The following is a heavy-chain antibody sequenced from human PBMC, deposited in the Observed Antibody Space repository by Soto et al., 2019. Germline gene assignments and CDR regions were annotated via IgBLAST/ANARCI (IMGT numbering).Heavy chain of an antibody. CDR2: IVVGSGKT. J-gene: IGHJ6*02. D-gene: IGHD1-1*01. V-gene: IGHV1-58*02. CDR3: AALDSDTNNWSPYGMDV. CDR1: GFTFTNSA. Sequence: SVKVSCKASGFTFTNSAMQWVRQARGQRLEWIGWIVVGSGKTNYAQKFQERVTITRDMSKSTVYMKLSSLRSEDTAVYYCAALDSDTNNWSPYGMDVWGQGTTVTVSS.